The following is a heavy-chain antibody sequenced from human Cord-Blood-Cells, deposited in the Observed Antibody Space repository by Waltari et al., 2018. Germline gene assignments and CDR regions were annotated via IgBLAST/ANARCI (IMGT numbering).Heavy chain of an antibody. CDR2: IYYSGST. J-gene: IGHJ3*02. Sequence: QVQLQESGPGLVKPSETLLLTCTVPGGSISSYYWSWIRQPPGKGLEWIGYIYYSGSTNYNPSLKSRVTISVDTSKNQFSLKLSSVTAADTAVYYCARDSSGYYYVGAFDIWGQGTMVTVSS. CDR1: GGSISSYY. V-gene: IGHV4-59*01. D-gene: IGHD3-22*01. CDR3: ARDSSGYYYVGAFDI.